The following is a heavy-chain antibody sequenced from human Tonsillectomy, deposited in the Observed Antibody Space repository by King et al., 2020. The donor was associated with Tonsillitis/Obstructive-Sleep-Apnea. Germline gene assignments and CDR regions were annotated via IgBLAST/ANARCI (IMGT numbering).Heavy chain of an antibody. CDR1: GFTFSSYA. CDR3: ARDRGGHSSSWYYGCYYYGMDV. Sequence: QVQLVESGGGVVQPGRSLRLSCAASGFTFSSYAMHWVRQAPGKGLEWVAVISYDGSNKFYADSVKGRFTISRDNSKNTLYLQMNSLRAEDTAVYYCARDRGGHSSSWYYGCYYYGMDVWGQGTTVTVSS. CDR2: ISYDGSNK. D-gene: IGHD6-13*01. J-gene: IGHJ6*02. V-gene: IGHV3-30*04.